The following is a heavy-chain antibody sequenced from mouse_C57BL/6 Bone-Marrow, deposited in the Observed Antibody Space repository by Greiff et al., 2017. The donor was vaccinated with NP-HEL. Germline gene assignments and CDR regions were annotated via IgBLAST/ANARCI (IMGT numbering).Heavy chain of an antibody. CDR3: ARWDYYGSSYDPLFDY. Sequence: QVQLQQSGAELARPGASVKLSCKASGYTFTSYGISWVKQRTGQGLEWIGEIYPRSGNTYYNEKFKGKATLTADKSSSTAYMELRSLTSEDSAVYFCARWDYYGSSYDPLFDYWGQGTTLTVSS. D-gene: IGHD1-1*01. J-gene: IGHJ2*01. CDR1: GYTFTSYG. V-gene: IGHV1-81*01. CDR2: IYPRSGNT.